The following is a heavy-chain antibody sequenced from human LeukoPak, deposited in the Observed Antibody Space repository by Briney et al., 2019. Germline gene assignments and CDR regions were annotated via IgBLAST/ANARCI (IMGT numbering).Heavy chain of an antibody. J-gene: IGHJ4*02. CDR2: VLYSGTT. Sequence: ETLSLTCSVSGLSISSYYWSWIRQSPGKGLEWIGYVLYSGTTNYNPSLNSRVTISLDTSKNQFCLKLSSVTAADTAVYYCARGGGCTTTRCDFDYWGQGTLVTVA. V-gene: IGHV4-59*01. CDR3: ARGGGCTTTRCDFDY. D-gene: IGHD2-2*01. CDR1: GLSISSYY.